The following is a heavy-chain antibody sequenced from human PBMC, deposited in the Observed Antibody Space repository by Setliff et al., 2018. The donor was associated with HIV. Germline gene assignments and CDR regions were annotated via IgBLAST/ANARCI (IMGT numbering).Heavy chain of an antibody. CDR2: IYASGST. CDR1: GGSISSSSYY. CDR3: ARTSSKFYAGNGMDA. J-gene: IGHJ6*04. D-gene: IGHD6-13*01. V-gene: IGHV4-61*02. Sequence: SETLSLTCTVSGGSISSSSYYWSWIRRPAGKGLEWIGRIYASGSTNYNPSLKSRVTMSVDTSKNQFSLKLTSVTAADTAIYYCARTSSKFYAGNGMDAWGKGTTVTVSS.